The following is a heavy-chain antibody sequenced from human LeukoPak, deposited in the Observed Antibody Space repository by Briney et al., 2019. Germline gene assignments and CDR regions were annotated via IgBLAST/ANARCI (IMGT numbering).Heavy chain of an antibody. J-gene: IGHJ4*02. CDR1: GGSISSSSYY. CDR2: IYYSGST. Sequence: SETLSLTCSVSGGSISSSSYYWGWSCQPPEKGLEWIGSIYYSGSTYYNPSLKSRVTISVDTSKNQFSLKLSSVTAADTAVYYCARLEYSSCVTSWGQGTLVTVSS. D-gene: IGHD6-6*01. V-gene: IGHV4-39*01. CDR3: ARLEYSSCVTS.